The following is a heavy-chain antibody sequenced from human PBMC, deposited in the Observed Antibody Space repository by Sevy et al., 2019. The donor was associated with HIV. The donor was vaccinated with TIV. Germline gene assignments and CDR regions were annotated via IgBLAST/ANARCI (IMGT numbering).Heavy chain of an antibody. J-gene: IGHJ4*02. Sequence: GGSLRLFCVTSGFTFSSYAMSWVRQTPGKGLEWVSAIGGSADYTYYADSVKGRFTISRDNSKNTLYLQMNGLRAEDTAVYYCASWYSSSSIWGQGTLVTVSS. CDR3: ASWYSSSSI. CDR2: IGGSADYT. CDR1: GFTFSSYA. V-gene: IGHV3-23*01. D-gene: IGHD6-6*01.